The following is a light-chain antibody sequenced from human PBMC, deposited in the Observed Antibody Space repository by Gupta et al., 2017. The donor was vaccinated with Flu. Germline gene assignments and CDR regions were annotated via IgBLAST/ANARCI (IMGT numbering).Light chain of an antibody. Sequence: QSALTQPRSVSGSPGPSVTISCTGTNSDVGGYNYVSWYQQHPGKAPKLLIFDVNKRPSGVPNRFSGSKSGNTASLTISGLQTDDEADYYCGSYTGSSTWIFGGRTKLTVL. CDR1: NSDVGGYNY. CDR3: GSYTGSSTWI. CDR2: DVN. V-gene: IGLV2-11*01. J-gene: IGLJ2*01.